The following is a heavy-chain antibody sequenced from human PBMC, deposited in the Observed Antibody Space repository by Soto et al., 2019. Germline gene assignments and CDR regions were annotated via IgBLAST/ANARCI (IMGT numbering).Heavy chain of an antibody. D-gene: IGHD3-3*01. CDR1: GFTFSSYA. J-gene: IGHJ6*02. Sequence: QVQLVESGGGVVQPGRSLRLSCAASGFTFSSYAMHWVRQAPGKGLEWVAIISYDGSNKYYADSVKGRFTISRDNSKNTRYLQMNSLRAEDTAVYYCARGGLRFLEGLAYGMDVWGQGTTVTVSS. CDR2: ISYDGSNK. V-gene: IGHV3-30-3*01. CDR3: ARGGLRFLEGLAYGMDV.